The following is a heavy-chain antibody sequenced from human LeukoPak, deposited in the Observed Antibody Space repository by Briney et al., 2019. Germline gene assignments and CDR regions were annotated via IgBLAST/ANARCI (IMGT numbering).Heavy chain of an antibody. CDR3: ARVLRGYGSPVFDY. CDR2: ISSTGSTI. CDR1: GFTFSDYY. J-gene: IGHJ4*02. D-gene: IGHD4-17*01. Sequence: GGSLRLSCAASGFTFSDYYMSWIRQAPGKGLEWVSYISSTGSTIYYADSVKGRFTISRDNAKNSLYLQMNSLRAEDTAVFYCARVLRGYGSPVFDYWGQGTLVTVSS. V-gene: IGHV3-11*01.